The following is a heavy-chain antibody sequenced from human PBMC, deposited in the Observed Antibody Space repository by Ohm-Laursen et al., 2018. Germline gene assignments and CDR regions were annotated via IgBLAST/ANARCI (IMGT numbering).Heavy chain of an antibody. Sequence: SLRLSCAASGFTFSRYDMSWVRQAPGKGLEWVSAISGSGGSTYYADSVKGRFTNSRDNSKNTLYLQMNSLRAEDTAVYYCAKDLERSSTSLYYYHGMDVWGQGTTVTLSS. D-gene: IGHD2-2*01. CDR3: AKDLERSSTSLYYYHGMDV. V-gene: IGHV3-23*01. CDR2: ISGSGGST. J-gene: IGHJ6*02. CDR1: GFTFSRYD.